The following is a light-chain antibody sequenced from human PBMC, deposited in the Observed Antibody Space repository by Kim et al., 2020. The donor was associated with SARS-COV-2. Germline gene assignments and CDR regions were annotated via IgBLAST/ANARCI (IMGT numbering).Light chain of an antibody. CDR3: LQHSTYPIT. Sequence: ASVGGRVTIPCRASQDIRNDLGWYQQNPGRAPKRLIYGASSLQSGVPSRFSGSGSGTEFTLTISSVQPEDFATYFCLQHSTYPITFGQGTRLEIK. CDR1: QDIRND. V-gene: IGKV1-17*01. CDR2: GAS. J-gene: IGKJ5*01.